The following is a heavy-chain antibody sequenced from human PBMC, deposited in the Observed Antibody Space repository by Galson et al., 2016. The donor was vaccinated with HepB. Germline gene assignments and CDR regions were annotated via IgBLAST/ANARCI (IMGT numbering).Heavy chain of an antibody. D-gene: IGHD3-10*01. J-gene: IGHJ4*02. CDR1: GGSISSSRYY. CDR3: ARLPPIWFGELLGPPFDY. CDR2: IFYSGTT. V-gene: IGHV4-39*02. Sequence: SETLSLTCTVSGGSISSSRYYWGWIRQPPGKGLEWIGSIFYSGTTYYNPSLKSRVTISVDTSKNHFSLKLSSVTAADTAVYYCARLPPIWFGELLGPPFDYWGQGTLVTVSS.